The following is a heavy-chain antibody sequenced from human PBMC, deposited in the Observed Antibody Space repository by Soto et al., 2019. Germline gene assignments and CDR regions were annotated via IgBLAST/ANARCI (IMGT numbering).Heavy chain of an antibody. CDR3: ARSQGGSSSLDIYYYYYGMDV. D-gene: IGHD2-15*01. CDR1: GGTFSSYA. V-gene: IGHV1-69*01. Sequence: QVQPVQSGAEVKKPGSSVKVSCKAPGGTFSSYAISWVRQAPGQGLEWMGGIIPIFGTAKYAQKFQGRVTITADESTSTGYMELSSLRSEDTAVYYCARSQGGSSSLDIYYYYYGMDVWGQGTTVTVSS. J-gene: IGHJ6*02. CDR2: IIPIFGTA.